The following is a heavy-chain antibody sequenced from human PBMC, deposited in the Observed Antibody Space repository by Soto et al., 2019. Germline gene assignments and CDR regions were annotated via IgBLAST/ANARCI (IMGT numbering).Heavy chain of an antibody. V-gene: IGHV1-69*13. Sequence: ASVKVSCKASGGTFSSYAISWVRQAPGQGLEWMGGIIPIFGTANYAQKFQGRVTITADESTSTAYMELSSLRSEGTAVYYCARAEEYYYYGMDVWGQGTTVTVSS. CDR3: ARAEEYYYYGMDV. CDR1: GGTFSSYA. J-gene: IGHJ6*02. CDR2: IIPIFGTA.